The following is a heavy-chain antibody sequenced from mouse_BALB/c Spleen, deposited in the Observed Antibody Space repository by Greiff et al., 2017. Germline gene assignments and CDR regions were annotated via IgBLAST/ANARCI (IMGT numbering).Heavy chain of an antibody. CDR3: ARILRLWDDY. CDR1: GYTFTSYT. J-gene: IGHJ2*01. V-gene: IGHV1S26*01. CDR2: INPSSGYT. D-gene: IGHD1-2*01. Sequence: QVQLQQSGAELVKPGASVKMSCKASGYTFTSYTMHWVKQRPGQGLEWIGYINPSSGYTNYNQKFKDKATLTADKSSSTAYMQLSSLTSEDSAVYYCARILRLWDDYWGQGTTLTVSS.